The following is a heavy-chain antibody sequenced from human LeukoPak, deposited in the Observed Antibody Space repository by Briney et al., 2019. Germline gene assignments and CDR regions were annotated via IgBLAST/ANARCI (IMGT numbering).Heavy chain of an antibody. V-gene: IGHV1-8*01. CDR2: MNPNSGNT. Sequence: GASVKVSCKASGYTFTSYDINWVRQATGQGLEWMGWMNPNSGNTGYAQKFQGRVTMTRNTSISTAYMELSSLRSEDTAVYYCARSSSYCGGDCYSKWGQGNLVTVSS. D-gene: IGHD2-21*02. CDR1: GYTFTSYD. CDR3: ARSSSYCGGDCYSK. J-gene: IGHJ4*02.